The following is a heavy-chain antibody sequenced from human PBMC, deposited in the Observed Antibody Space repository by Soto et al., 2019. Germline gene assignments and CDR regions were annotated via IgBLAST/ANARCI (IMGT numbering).Heavy chain of an antibody. CDR1: GGFISSDDYY. D-gene: IGHD3-3*01. Sequence: QVQLQESGPGLVKPSQTLSLTCTVSGGFISSDDYYWSWIRQPPGKGLEWIGDIHDTATTSYSPSLKSRLTLSVATSKNQFSLTLRSVTAADTAVYFCASQYYDFSSGALDFWGQGILVTVSS. J-gene: IGHJ4*02. CDR2: IHDTATT. CDR3: ASQYYDFSSGALDF. V-gene: IGHV4-30-4*01.